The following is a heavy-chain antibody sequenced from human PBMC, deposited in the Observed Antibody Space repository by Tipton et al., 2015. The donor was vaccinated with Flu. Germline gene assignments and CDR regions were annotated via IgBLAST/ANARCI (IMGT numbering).Heavy chain of an antibody. CDR3: AKDIPSWGPSGAAAGTNT. D-gene: IGHD6-13*01. Sequence: SLRLSCAASGFTFSSYSMNWVRQAPGKGLEWVSSISSSSSYIYYADSVKGRFTISRDNAKNSLYLQMNSLRAEDTALYYCAKDIPSWGPSGAAAGTNTWGQGTLVTVSS. V-gene: IGHV3-21*04. CDR2: ISSSSSYI. J-gene: IGHJ4*02. CDR1: GFTFSSYS.